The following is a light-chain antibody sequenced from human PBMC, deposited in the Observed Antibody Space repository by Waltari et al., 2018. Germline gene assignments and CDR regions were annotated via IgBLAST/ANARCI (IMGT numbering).Light chain of an antibody. CDR3: SSYTSSTTLI. V-gene: IGLV2-14*01. CDR1: RSDIGGYNH. J-gene: IGLJ2*01. CDR2: GVS. Sequence: QSAQTQPASVSGSPGQSITISCTGTRSDIGGYNHVSWYQQHPGKAPKLMIYGVSNRPSGVSNRFSGSKSGNTASLTISGLQAEDEADYYCSSYTSSTTLIFGGGTKLTVL.